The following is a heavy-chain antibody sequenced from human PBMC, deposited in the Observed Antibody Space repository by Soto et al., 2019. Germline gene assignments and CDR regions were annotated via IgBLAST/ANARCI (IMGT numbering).Heavy chain of an antibody. D-gene: IGHD6-19*01. CDR3: TRGPGIAVAGLFDY. CDR2: IRSKAYGGTT. J-gene: IGHJ4*02. Sequence: PGGSLRLSCTASGFTFGYYAMSWVRQAPGKGLEWVGSIRSKAYGGTTEYAASVKGRFTISRDDSKSIAYLQMNSLKTEDTAVYYCTRGPGIAVAGLFDYWGQGTLVTVSS. V-gene: IGHV3-49*04. CDR1: GFTFGYYA.